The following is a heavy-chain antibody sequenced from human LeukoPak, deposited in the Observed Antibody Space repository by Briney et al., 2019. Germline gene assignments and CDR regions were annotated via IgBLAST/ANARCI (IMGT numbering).Heavy chain of an antibody. CDR2: ISGSGGST. V-gene: IGHV3-23*01. CDR3: AKDKSGWEPFSGNY. Sequence: ETLPLTCTVSGGSISSYYWSWIRQPPGKGLEWVSAISGSGGSTYYADSVKGRFTISRDNSKNTLYLQMNSLRAEDTAVYYCAKDKSGWEPFSGNYWGQGTLVTVSS. J-gene: IGHJ4*02. CDR1: GGSISSYY. D-gene: IGHD6-19*01.